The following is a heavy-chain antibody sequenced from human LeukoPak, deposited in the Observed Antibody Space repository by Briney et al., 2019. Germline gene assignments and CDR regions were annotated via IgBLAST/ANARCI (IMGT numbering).Heavy chain of an antibody. CDR2: TYYRSKWYN. CDR1: GDSVSSNSAA. D-gene: IGHD2-15*01. CDR3: AREDGKRGKKWSAHDAFDI. Sequence: SQTLSLTCAISGDSVSSNSAAWNWIRQSPSRGLEWLGRTYYRSKWYNDYAVSVKSRITINPDTSKNQFSLQLNSVTPEDTAVYYCAREDGKRGKKWSAHDAFDIWGQGTMVTVSS. V-gene: IGHV6-1*01. J-gene: IGHJ3*02.